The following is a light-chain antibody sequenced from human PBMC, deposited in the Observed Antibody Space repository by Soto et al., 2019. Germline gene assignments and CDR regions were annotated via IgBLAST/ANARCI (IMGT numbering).Light chain of an antibody. J-gene: IGLJ3*02. CDR3: AAGDDSLSGVV. CDR1: SSNIGSNY. Sequence: QSVLTQPPSASGTPGQRVTISCSGSSSNIGSNYVYWYQQLPGTAPKLLIYRNNQRPSGVPGRFSGSKSGTSASLAISGLRSEEEANYYCAAGDDSLSGVVFGGGTKLTVL. V-gene: IGLV1-47*01. CDR2: RNN.